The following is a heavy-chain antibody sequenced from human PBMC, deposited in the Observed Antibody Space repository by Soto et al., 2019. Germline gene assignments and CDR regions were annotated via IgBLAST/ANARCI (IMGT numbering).Heavy chain of an antibody. Sequence: EVQLVESGGGLVKPGGSLRLSCAASGFIFSNASMNWVRQAPGKGLEWVGRIKRKTDGGTTDYAAPVKGRFTISRDDSKNTLYLEMNSLKTEDTAVYYCTTVFYDSSGYPDYWGQGTPVTVSS. CDR3: TTVFYDSSGYPDY. J-gene: IGHJ4*02. V-gene: IGHV3-15*07. CDR2: IKRKTDGGTT. CDR1: GFIFSNAS. D-gene: IGHD3-22*01.